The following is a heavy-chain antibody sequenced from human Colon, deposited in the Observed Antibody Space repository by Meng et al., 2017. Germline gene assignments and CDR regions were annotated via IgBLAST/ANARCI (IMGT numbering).Heavy chain of an antibody. D-gene: IGHD4-17*01. CDR3: AKARGGDYGDRYYFDN. V-gene: IGHV3-30*18. CDR2: ISYDEGNK. J-gene: IGHJ4*02. CDR1: GFTFSNCG. Sequence: QVHLVESGGDVVQPGRSLRLSCAASGFTFSNCGMHWVRQAPGKGLEWVAVISYDEGNKYYAGSVKGRFTISRDKSKNTLYLQMNSLRPEDTAVYYCAKARGGDYGDRYYFDNWGQGTLVTVSS.